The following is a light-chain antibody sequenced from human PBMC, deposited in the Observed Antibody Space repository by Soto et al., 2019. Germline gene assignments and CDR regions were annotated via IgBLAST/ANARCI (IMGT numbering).Light chain of an antibody. CDR1: QSVVYSDGIAY. CDR3: MQGTHWPPT. Sequence: DVVMTQSPLSLPVTLGQPASISCRSSQSVVYSDGIAYLTWFQQRPGQSPRRLIYRVSNRDSGVQDRVSGSGSGPEFTLKISRVEAEDVGVYYCMQGTHWPPTFGRGTKVEIK. J-gene: IGKJ1*01. CDR2: RVS. V-gene: IGKV2-30*01.